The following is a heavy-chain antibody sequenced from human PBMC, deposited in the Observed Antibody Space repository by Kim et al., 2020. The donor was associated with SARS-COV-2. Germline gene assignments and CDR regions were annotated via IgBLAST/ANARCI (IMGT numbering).Heavy chain of an antibody. D-gene: IGHD2-21*01. CDR2: VSGDGSST. V-gene: IGHV3-74*01. J-gene: IGHJ4*02. CDR3: ARAIAYSEPENY. CDR1: GFTFSSYW. Sequence: GGSLRLSCAASGFTFSSYWMHWVRQAPGKGLVWVSRVSGDGSSTTYADSVKGRFTISRDNAKNTLYLQMNSLRAEDTAVYYCARAIAYSEPENYWGQGTLVTVSS.